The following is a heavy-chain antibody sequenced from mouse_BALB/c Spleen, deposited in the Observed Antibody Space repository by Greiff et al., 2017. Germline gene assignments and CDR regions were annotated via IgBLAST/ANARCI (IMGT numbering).Heavy chain of an antibody. V-gene: IGHV14-3*02. J-gene: IGHJ3*01. CDR1: GFNIKDTY. D-gene: IGHD2-3*01. CDR2: IDPANGNT. CDR3: ARDGYLAWFAY. Sequence: EVQLQESGAELVKPGASVKLSCTASGFNIKDTYMHWVKQRPEQGLEWIGRIDPANGNTKYDPKFQGKATITADTSSNTAYLQLSSLTSEDTAVYYCARDGYLAWFAYWGQGTLVTVSA.